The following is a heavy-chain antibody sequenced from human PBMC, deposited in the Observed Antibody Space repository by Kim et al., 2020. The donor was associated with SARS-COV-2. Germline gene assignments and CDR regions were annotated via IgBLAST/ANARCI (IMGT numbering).Heavy chain of an antibody. V-gene: IGHV3-30*13. D-gene: IGHD6-19*01. J-gene: IGHJ4*02. CDR3: ARGESQYSSGWYFAY. Sequence: DSVKGRLTISRDNSKNRLYLQMNSLRAKDTAVYYCARGESQYSSGWYFAYWVQGPLVTVSS.